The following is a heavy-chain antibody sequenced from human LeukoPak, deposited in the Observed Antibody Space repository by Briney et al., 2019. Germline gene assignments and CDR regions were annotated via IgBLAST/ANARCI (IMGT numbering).Heavy chain of an antibody. Sequence: PGGSLRLSCAASGFTLDDYAMHWVRPAPGKGLEWVSGISWNSVNIGYADSVKGRFTISRDNAKNSLYLQMNSLRAEDMALYYCAKGTMIVVAVGDYFDYWGQGTLVTVSS. J-gene: IGHJ4*02. V-gene: IGHV3-9*03. CDR3: AKGTMIVVAVGDYFDY. CDR2: ISWNSVNI. D-gene: IGHD3-22*01. CDR1: GFTLDDYA.